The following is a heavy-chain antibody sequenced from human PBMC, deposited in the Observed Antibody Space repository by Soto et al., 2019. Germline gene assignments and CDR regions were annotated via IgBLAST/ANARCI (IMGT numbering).Heavy chain of an antibody. CDR3: ARDDCTNGVCYTWVY. J-gene: IGHJ4*02. V-gene: IGHV4-31*03. D-gene: IGHD2-8*01. CDR2: SYYSGST. CDR1: GGSISSVGYY. Sequence: QVQLQESGPGLVKPSQTLSLTCTVSGGSISSVGYYWSWIRQQPGKGLEWIGYSYYSGSTYYNPSRKSRVTISVDTSKNQFSLKLSSVTAADTAVYYCARDDCTNGVCYTWVYWGQGTLVTVSS.